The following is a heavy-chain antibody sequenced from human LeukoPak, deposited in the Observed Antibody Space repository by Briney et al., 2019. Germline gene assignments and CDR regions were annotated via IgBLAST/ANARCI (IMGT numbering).Heavy chain of an antibody. Sequence: GGSLRLSCAASGFTFSIYTINWVRQAPGKGLEWVSSISSSSSDIYYADSVKGRFTISRDNAKNSLYLQMKSLRAEDTAVYYCARAYRYFDYWGQGTLVTVSS. CDR3: ARAYRYFDY. D-gene: IGHD3-16*02. J-gene: IGHJ4*02. CDR1: GFTFSIYT. CDR2: ISSSSSDI. V-gene: IGHV3-21*01.